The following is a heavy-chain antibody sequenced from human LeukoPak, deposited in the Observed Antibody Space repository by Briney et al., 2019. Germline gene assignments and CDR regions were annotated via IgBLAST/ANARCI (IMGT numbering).Heavy chain of an antibody. Sequence: SETLSLTCTVSGGSISSYYWNWIRQPPGEGLEWIGYVYDSGSTNCNPSLKSRDTISVDTSKNQFSLKLSSVTAADTAVYYCARHEQRAMVFSGWGQGTLVTVSS. V-gene: IGHV4-59*08. CDR2: VYDSGST. D-gene: IGHD5-18*01. CDR3: ARHEQRAMVFSG. CDR1: GGSISSYY. J-gene: IGHJ4*02.